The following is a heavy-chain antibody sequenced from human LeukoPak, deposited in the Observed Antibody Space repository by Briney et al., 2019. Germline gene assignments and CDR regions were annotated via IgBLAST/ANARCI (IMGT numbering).Heavy chain of an antibody. CDR3: ARDGEYSSSPGAFDI. CDR1: GGSIGNYY. D-gene: IGHD6-13*01. V-gene: IGHV4-59*12. J-gene: IGHJ3*02. CDR2: IYYSGST. Sequence: SETLSLTCTVSGGSIGNYYWSWIRQPPGKGLEWIGYIYYSGSTNFNPSLKGRVTISVDTSKNQYSLKLSSVTAADTAVYYCARDGEYSSSPGAFDIWGQGTMVTVSS.